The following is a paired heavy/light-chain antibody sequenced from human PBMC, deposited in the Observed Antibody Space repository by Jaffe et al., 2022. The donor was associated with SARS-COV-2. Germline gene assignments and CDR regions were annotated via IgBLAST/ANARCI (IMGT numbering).Heavy chain of an antibody. V-gene: IGHV3-7*01. Sequence: EVQLVESGGGLVQPGGSLRLSCAASGFAFAAYWMNWVRQTPGKGLEWVATINRDGSERYYVDSVKGRFTISRDNAKNSMYLQMNSLGDEDTAVYFCARGGGWVCDYWGQGTLVTVSS. CDR3: ARGGGWVCDY. CDR2: INRDGSER. CDR1: GFAFAAYW. J-gene: IGHJ4*02. D-gene: IGHD1-26*01.
Light chain of an antibody. J-gene: IGKJ2*01. Sequence: DVVMTQSPLSLPVTLGQPASISCRSSQSLVYSNGNTYLSWFQQRPGQSPRRLIYEVSNRDSGVPDRFSGSGSGTDFTLKISRVEAEDVGVYYCMQGTHWTYTFGQGTKLEIK. V-gene: IGKV2-30*01. CDR1: QSLVYSNGNTY. CDR2: EVS. CDR3: MQGTHWTYT.